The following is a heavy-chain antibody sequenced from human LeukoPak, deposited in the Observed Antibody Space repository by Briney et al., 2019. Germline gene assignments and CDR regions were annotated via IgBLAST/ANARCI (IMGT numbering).Heavy chain of an antibody. V-gene: IGHV4-30-2*01. Sequence: SETLSLTCAVSGGSISSGGYSWSWIRQPPGKGLEWIGYIYHSGSTYYNPSLKSRVTISVDRSKNQFSLKLSSVTAADTAVYYCARLAAESSSSFNYYYYGMDVWGQGTTVTVSS. J-gene: IGHJ6*02. CDR2: IYHSGST. D-gene: IGHD6-13*01. CDR1: GGSISSGGYS. CDR3: ARLAAESSSSFNYYYYGMDV.